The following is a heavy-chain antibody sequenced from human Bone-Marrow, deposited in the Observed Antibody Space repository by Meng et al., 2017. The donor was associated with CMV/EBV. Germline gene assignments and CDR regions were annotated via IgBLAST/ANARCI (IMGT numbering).Heavy chain of an antibody. Sequence: SETLSLTCAVYNESVNTYHWSWIRQPPGKGLEWIGEIKNTGISNYNPSLKSRVTISVDTSKNQFSLKLTSVTAADTAVYFCASTPSLTIFGVGFILNYWGQGTLVTVSS. CDR2: IKNTGIS. D-gene: IGHD3-3*01. J-gene: IGHJ4*02. CDR3: ASTPSLTIFGVGFILNY. V-gene: IGHV4-34*01. CDR1: NESVNTYH.